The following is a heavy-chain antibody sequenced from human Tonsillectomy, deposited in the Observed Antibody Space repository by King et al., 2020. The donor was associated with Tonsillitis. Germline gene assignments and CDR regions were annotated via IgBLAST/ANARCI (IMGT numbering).Heavy chain of an antibody. V-gene: IGHV3-30*02. J-gene: IGHJ4*02. CDR1: GFPFSSYG. CDR2: IRYDGSNK. D-gene: IGHD4-11*01. CDR3: AKGYSSFDY. Sequence: QLVQSGGGVVQPGGSLRLSCAASGFPFSSYGMHWVRQAPGKGLEWVAFIRYDGSNKYYADSVKGRFTISRDNSKNTLYLQMNSLRAEDTAVYYCAKGYSSFDYWGQGTLVTVSS.